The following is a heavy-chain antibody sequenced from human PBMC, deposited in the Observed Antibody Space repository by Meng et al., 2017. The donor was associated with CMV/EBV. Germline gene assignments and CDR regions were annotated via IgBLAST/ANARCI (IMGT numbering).Heavy chain of an antibody. Sequence: QRFEPCREITIPPLSVNFSFTSCAYSFAGVDLHWVRQAPGQGLEWMVLLHPDNGSTNNAQNLQGRATMKRDTTISATYMKLNSLPADNTTIYFCVIDHDGGEDYWGQGTLVTVSS. D-gene: IGHD3-16*01. CDR2: LHPDNGST. CDR1: AYSFAGVD. J-gene: IGHJ4*02. CDR3: VIDHDGGEDY. V-gene: IGHV1-2*02.